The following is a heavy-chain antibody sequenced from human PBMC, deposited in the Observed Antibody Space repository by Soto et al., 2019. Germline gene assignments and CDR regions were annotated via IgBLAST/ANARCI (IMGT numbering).Heavy chain of an antibody. V-gene: IGHV3-30*18. CDR2: ISYDGSEK. CDR1: GFSFSKYG. CDR3: AKGYEVSPPVASAWYSNYFYGVDV. J-gene: IGHJ6*02. D-gene: IGHD6-19*01. Sequence: PGGSLRLSCGASGFSFSKYGRHWVRQAPGEGLEWLSLISYDGSEKWYAESVKGRFTISRDNSKNTLYLQMNSLRGDDTAVYFCAKGYEVSPPVASAWYSNYFYGVDVWGRGTTVTVSS.